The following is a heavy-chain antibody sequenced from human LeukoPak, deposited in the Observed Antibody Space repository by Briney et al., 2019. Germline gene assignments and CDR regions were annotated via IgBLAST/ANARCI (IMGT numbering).Heavy chain of an antibody. Sequence: ASVRVSCKASGGTFSSYAISWVRQAPGQGLEWMGGIIPIFGTANYAQKFQGRVTITADESTSTAYMELSSLRSEDTAVYYCARNPDSSGYLRLLYWGQGTLVTVSS. V-gene: IGHV1-69*01. CDR1: GGTFSSYA. CDR3: ARNPDSSGYLRLLY. J-gene: IGHJ4*02. CDR2: IIPIFGTA. D-gene: IGHD3-22*01.